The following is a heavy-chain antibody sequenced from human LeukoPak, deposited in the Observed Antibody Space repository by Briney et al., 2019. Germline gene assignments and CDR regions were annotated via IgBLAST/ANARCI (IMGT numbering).Heavy chain of an antibody. V-gene: IGHV4-39*01. Sequence: SETLSLTCTVSGGSISSRSYYWGWIRQPPGKGLEWIRSIYHSGSTYYNPSLKSRVTISVDTSKNQFSLKLSSVTAADTAVYYCARGDYDTSGYYYYYYGMDVWGQGTTVTVSS. CDR3: ARGDYDTSGYYYYYYGMDV. CDR2: IYHSGST. D-gene: IGHD3-22*01. CDR1: GGSISSRSYY. J-gene: IGHJ6*02.